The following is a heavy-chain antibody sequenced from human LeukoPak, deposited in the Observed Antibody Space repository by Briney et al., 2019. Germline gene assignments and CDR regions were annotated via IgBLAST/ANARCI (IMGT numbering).Heavy chain of an antibody. CDR1: GFTFSSYA. V-gene: IGHV3-23*01. Sequence: GGSLRLSCAASGFTFSSYAMSWVRQAPGKGLEWVSDISGSGASTYYADSVKGRFTISKDNSKNTLYLQMNSLRAEDTAVYYCAKKYNTGLDPWGQGTLVTVSS. CDR2: ISGSGAST. D-gene: IGHD1-14*01. CDR3: AKKYNTGLDP. J-gene: IGHJ5*02.